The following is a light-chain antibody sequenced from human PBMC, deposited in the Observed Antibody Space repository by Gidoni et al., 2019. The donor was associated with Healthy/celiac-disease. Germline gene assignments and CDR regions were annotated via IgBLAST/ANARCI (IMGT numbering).Light chain of an antibody. CDR3: QVWVSSSDHLVV. CDR1: NIGSKG. Sequence: SYVLTQPPSVSVAPGQTARITWGGNNIGSKGVHGYTQKPGQAPVLVGYDDSDRPSGIPERFSGSNSGNTATLTISRVEAGDEAAYYCQVWVSSSDHLVVFGGGTKLTVL. J-gene: IGLJ2*01. CDR2: DDS. V-gene: IGLV3-21*02.